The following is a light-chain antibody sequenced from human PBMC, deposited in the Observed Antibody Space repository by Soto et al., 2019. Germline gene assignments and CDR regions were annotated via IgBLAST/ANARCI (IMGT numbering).Light chain of an antibody. CDR3: QHYNNWPPMA. V-gene: IGKV3-15*01. Sequence: EIVMTQSPATLSVSPGERATLSFRASKSVSSNLAWYQQKPGQAPRLLIYGASTRATGIPARFSGSGSGTEFTLTISSLQSEDFAVYYCQHYNNWPPMAFGQGTKVEI. CDR1: KSVSSN. CDR2: GAS. J-gene: IGKJ1*01.